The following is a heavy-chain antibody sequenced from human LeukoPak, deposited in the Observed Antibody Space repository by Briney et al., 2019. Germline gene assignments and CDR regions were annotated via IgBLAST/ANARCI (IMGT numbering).Heavy chain of an antibody. D-gene: IGHD2-2*01. CDR1: GYTFTGYY. J-gene: IGHJ4*02. CDR2: INPNSGGT. V-gene: IGHV1-2*02. Sequence: ASVKVSCKASGYTFTGYYMHWVRQAPGQGLEWMGWINPNSGGTNYAQKFQGRVTMTRDTSISTAYMELSRLRSDDTAVYYCARERPCCSSTSCYYFDYWGQGTLVTVSS. CDR3: ARERPCCSSTSCYYFDY.